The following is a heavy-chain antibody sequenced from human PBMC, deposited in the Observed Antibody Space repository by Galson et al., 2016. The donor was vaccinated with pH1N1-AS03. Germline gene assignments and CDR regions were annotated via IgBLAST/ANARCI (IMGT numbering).Heavy chain of an antibody. CDR2: ITGSGGST. Sequence: SLRLSCAASGFTFSIYAMNWVRQTPGKGPQWIASITGSGGSTNYAGSVKGRFTISRGNSKNTLYLQMNSLRAEDAAVYYCAKDLRGGYDFGVVDYWGQGTLVSVSS. D-gene: IGHD5-12*01. V-gene: IGHV3-23*01. J-gene: IGHJ4*02. CDR1: GFTFSIYA. CDR3: AKDLRGGYDFGVVDY.